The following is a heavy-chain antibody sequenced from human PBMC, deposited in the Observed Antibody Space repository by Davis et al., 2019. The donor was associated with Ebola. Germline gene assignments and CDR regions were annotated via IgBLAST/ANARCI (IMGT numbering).Heavy chain of an antibody. CDR2: IRFDGSNK. CDR1: GFTFSSYG. Sequence: GESLKISCAASGFTFSSYGMHWVRQAPGKGLEWVAFIRFDGSNKYYGDSVKGRFSISRDNSKNTLYLQMNSLRAEDTAVYYCGIGAAGIIWPPGGHAFDIWGQGTMVTVSS. CDR3: GIGAAGIIWPPGGHAFDI. J-gene: IGHJ3*02. D-gene: IGHD6-13*01. V-gene: IGHV3-30*02.